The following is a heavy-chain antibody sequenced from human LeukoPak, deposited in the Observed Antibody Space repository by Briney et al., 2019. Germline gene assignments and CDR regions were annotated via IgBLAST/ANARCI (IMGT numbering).Heavy chain of an antibody. CDR2: IYFSGST. D-gene: IGHD3-3*01. CDR3: TRHGEDFWSGYYVSYMDV. Sequence: SETLSLTCTVSGGFISNYYCSWIRQPLGKGLEWIGYIYFSGSTNYNPSLKSRLTISVDTSNNQFSLKLSSVTAADTAVYYCTRHGEDFWSGYYVSYMDVWGKGTTVTVSS. J-gene: IGHJ6*03. V-gene: IGHV4-59*08. CDR1: GGFISNYY.